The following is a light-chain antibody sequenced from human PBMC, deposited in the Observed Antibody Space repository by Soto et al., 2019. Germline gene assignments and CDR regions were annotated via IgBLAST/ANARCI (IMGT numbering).Light chain of an antibody. CDR2: DVT. CDR1: SSDVGNYNY. J-gene: IGLJ1*01. V-gene: IGLV2-11*01. Sequence: QSALTQPRSVSGSPGQSVTISCTGTSSDVGNYNYVSWYQQHPGKAPKLMIYDVTKRPSGVPDRFSGSKSGNTASLTISGLQAEDEADYYCCSYAGSSTPYVFGTGTKLTVL. CDR3: CSYAGSSTPYV.